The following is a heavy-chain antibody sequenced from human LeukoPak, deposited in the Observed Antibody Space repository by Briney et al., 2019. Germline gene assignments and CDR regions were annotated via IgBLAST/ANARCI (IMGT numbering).Heavy chain of an antibody. CDR3: AREKMGTPPWPSRKSYWYFDL. CDR2: ISSSGSNI. J-gene: IGHJ2*01. CDR1: GFTFSSYE. D-gene: IGHD7-27*01. Sequence: GGSLRLSCAASGFTFSSYEMNWVRQAPGKGLERVSHISSSGSNIYYADSVKGRFTISRDNAKNSLYLQMNSLRAEDTAVYYCAREKMGTPPWPSRKSYWYFDLWGRGTLVTVSS. V-gene: IGHV3-48*03.